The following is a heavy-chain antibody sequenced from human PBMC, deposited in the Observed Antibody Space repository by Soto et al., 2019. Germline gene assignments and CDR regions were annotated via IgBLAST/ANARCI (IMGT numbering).Heavy chain of an antibody. Sequence: AKPMTQTRSVGIECRSSWLSHSSKKEGVGWIRQPPGKAPEWLALIYWDDDKRYSPSLKSRLTITKDTSKNQVVLTMTNMDPVDTATYYCAHRRGDLDYGDYAEYFQHWGQGTLVTVSS. J-gene: IGHJ1*01. CDR1: WLSHSSKKEG. D-gene: IGHD4-17*01. V-gene: IGHV2-5*02. CDR3: AHRRGDLDYGDYAEYFQH. CDR2: IYWDDDK.